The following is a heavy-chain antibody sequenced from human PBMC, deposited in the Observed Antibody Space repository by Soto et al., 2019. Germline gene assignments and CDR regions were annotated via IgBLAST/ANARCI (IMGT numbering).Heavy chain of an antibody. J-gene: IGHJ6*02. CDR3: AGDGVWVTMVRGATYYYYGMYV. D-gene: IGHD3-10*01. Sequence: QVQLVQSGAEVKKPGASVKVSCKASGYTFTSYGISWVRQAPGQGLEWMGWISAYNGNTNYAQKLQGRVTMTTDTSTSTAYLELRSLSSSQTAVYVLAGDGVWVTMVRGATYYYYGMYVWGQGTTVTVSS. V-gene: IGHV1-18*01. CDR1: GYTFTSYG. CDR2: ISAYNGNT.